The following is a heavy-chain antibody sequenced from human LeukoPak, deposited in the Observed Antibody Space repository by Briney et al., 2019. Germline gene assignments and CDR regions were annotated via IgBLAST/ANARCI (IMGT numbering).Heavy chain of an antibody. CDR3: AILRAIAAASFGFDP. V-gene: IGHV4-61*02. Sequence: TPSQTLSLTCTVSGGSISSGSYYWSWLRQPAGKGLEWIGRIYTSGSTNYNPSLKSRVTISVDTSKNRFSLQLSSVTAADTAVYYCAILRAIAAASFGFDPWGQGTLVTVSS. CDR2: IYTSGST. J-gene: IGHJ5*02. CDR1: GGSISSGSYY. D-gene: IGHD6-13*01.